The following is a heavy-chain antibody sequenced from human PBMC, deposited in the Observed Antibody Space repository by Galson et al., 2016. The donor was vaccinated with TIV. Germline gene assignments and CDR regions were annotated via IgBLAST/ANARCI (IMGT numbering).Heavy chain of an antibody. Sequence: LSLTCTVSGGSTSSYYWTWIRQPPGKGLEWIGYIYHTGNTIYNPSLKSRVAISLDTSMNQFSLKLSSVTAADTALYYCAREGSADYDWGRAHFDYWGQGTLVTVSS. CDR3: AREGSADYDWGRAHFDY. J-gene: IGHJ4*02. V-gene: IGHV4-59*12. CDR2: IYHTGNT. D-gene: IGHD3-16*01. CDR1: GGSTSSYY.